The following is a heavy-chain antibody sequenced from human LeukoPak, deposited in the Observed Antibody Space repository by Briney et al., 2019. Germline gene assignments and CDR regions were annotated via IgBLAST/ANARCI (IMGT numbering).Heavy chain of an antibody. Sequence: ASVKVSCKASGYTFTSYDISWVRRATGQGLEWMGWMNPNSGNTGYAQKFQGRVTMTRNTSISTAYMELSSLRSEDTAVYYCAVGDYGDYENWFDPWGQGTLVTVSS. CDR1: GYTFTSYD. CDR3: AVGDYGDYENWFDP. V-gene: IGHV1-8*01. D-gene: IGHD4-17*01. J-gene: IGHJ5*02. CDR2: MNPNSGNT.